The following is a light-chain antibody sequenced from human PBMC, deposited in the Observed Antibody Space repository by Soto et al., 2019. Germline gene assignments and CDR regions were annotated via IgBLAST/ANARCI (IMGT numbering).Light chain of an antibody. Sequence: EIVLTQSPGTLSLSPGERATLFCRASQSVSSNFLAWYQQKPGQAPRLLIYNASRRAAGIQARFSGSGSGTDFTLTISRLEPEDFAVYYCQQYSTSSPRYTFGQGTKLEIK. CDR2: NAS. CDR3: QQYSTSSPRYT. CDR1: QSVSSNF. V-gene: IGKV3-20*01. J-gene: IGKJ2*01.